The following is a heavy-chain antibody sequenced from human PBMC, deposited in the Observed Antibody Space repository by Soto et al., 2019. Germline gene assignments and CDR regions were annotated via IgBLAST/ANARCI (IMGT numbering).Heavy chain of an antibody. J-gene: IGHJ4*02. CDR2: ISYDGSNK. CDR3: AREYCSGRSCYYLDY. V-gene: IGHV3-30-3*01. D-gene: IGHD2-15*01. CDR1: GFTFRSYA. Sequence: QVQLVESGGGVVQPGRSLRLSCAASGFTFRSYAMHWVRQAPGKGREWVAVISYDGSNKYYADSVQCRFTISRDNSKNTLYLQMNSLRTEDTAVYYCAREYCSGRSCYYLDYWGQGTPVTVSS.